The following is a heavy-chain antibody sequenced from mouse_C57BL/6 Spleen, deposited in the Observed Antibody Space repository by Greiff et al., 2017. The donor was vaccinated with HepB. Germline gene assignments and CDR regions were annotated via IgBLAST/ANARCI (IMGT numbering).Heavy chain of an antibody. J-gene: IGHJ2*01. CDR3: ARSPYDGSSYDY. CDR2: IDPSDSYT. Sequence: VQLQQPGAELVMPGASVKLSCKASGYTFTSYWMHWVKQRPGQGLEWIGEIDPSDSYTNYNQKFKGKSTLTVDKSSSTAYMQLSSLTSEDSAVYYCARSPYDGSSYDYWGQGTTLTVSS. D-gene: IGHD1-1*01. CDR1: GYTFTSYW. V-gene: IGHV1-69*01.